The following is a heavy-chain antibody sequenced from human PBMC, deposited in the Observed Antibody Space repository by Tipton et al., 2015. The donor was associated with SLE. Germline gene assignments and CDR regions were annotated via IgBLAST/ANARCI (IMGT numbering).Heavy chain of an antibody. D-gene: IGHD4-23*01. J-gene: IGHJ3*02. CDR2: IRYDGSIK. CDR1: GFTFSSYG. CDR3: AKVVKEPPSFAFDM. Sequence: SGFTFSSYGMHWVRQAPGKGLECVAFIRYDGSIKDYADSVKGRFTISRYNSKNTLYLQMNSLRIEDTAVYYCAKVVKEPPSFAFDMWGQGTMVTVSS. V-gene: IGHV3-30*02.